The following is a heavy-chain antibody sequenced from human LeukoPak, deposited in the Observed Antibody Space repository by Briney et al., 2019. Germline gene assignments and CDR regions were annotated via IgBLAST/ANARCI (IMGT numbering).Heavy chain of an antibody. CDR1: GFTFSSYA. Sequence: GGPLRLSCAASGFTFSSYAMSWVRQAPGKGLEWVSAISGSGGSTYYADSVKGRFTISRDNSKNTLYLQMNSLRAEDTAVYYCAKNPYYDSSGPPDYWGQGTLVTVSS. D-gene: IGHD3-22*01. V-gene: IGHV3-23*01. CDR2: ISGSGGST. CDR3: AKNPYYDSSGPPDY. J-gene: IGHJ4*02.